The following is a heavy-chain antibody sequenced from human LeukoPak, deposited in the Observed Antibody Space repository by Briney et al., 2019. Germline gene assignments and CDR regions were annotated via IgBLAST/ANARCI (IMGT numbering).Heavy chain of an antibody. J-gene: IGHJ4*02. CDR2: ISYSGPHM. V-gene: IGHV3-21*01. CDR1: GFTFSGFS. Sequence: GGSPRLSCAASGFTFSGFSMSWVRQAPGKGLEWVSSISYSGPHMFYADSVRGRFTISRDNAENSLFLQMNSLRAEDTAVYFCASNDYRDEGIDSWGQGTLVTVSS. CDR3: ASNDYRDEGIDS. D-gene: IGHD4-17*01.